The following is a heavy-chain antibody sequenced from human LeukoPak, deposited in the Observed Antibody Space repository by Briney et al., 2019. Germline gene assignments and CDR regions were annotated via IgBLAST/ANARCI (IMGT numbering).Heavy chain of an antibody. CDR1: GYTFTSYG. J-gene: IGHJ6*03. D-gene: IGHD3-10*01. CDR3: ARGGSGGHWVDYYYYYYMDV. Sequence: ASVKVSCKASGYTFTSYGISWVRQAPGQGLEWMGWISAYNGNTNYAQKLQGRVTMTTDTSTSTAYMELRSLRSDDTAVYYRARGGSGGHWVDYYYYYYMDVWGKGTTVTVSS. CDR2: ISAYNGNT. V-gene: IGHV1-18*01.